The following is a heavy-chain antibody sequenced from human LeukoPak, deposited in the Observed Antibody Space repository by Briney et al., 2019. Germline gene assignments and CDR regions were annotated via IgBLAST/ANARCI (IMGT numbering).Heavy chain of an antibody. V-gene: IGHV4-34*01. Sequence: SETLSLTCAVYGGSFSGYYWSWIRQPPGKGLEWIGEINHSGSTNYNPSLKSRVTISVDTSKNQFSLKLSSVTAADTAVYYCARDFDSSGYSPDYWGQGTLVTVSS. CDR3: ARDFDSSGYSPDY. D-gene: IGHD3-22*01. CDR1: GGSFSGYY. CDR2: INHSGST. J-gene: IGHJ4*02.